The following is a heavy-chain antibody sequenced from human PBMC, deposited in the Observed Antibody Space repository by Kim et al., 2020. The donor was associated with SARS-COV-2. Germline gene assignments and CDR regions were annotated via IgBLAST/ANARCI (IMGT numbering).Heavy chain of an antibody. CDR2: IWYDGSNK. J-gene: IGHJ6*02. CDR1: GFTFSSYG. V-gene: IGHV3-33*06. CDR3: AKDRREYGMDV. Sequence: GGSLRLSCAASGFTFSSYGMHWVRQAPGKGLEWVAVIWYDGSNKYYADSVKGRFTISRDNSKNTLYLQMNSLRAEDTAVYYCAKDRREYGMDVWGQGTTVTVSS.